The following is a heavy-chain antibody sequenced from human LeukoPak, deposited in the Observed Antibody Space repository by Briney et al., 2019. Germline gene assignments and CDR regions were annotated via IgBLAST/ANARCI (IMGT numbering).Heavy chain of an antibody. CDR2: IYYSGST. CDR3: ARRKHMVRGVCPPDY. CDR1: GGSISSNDYF. D-gene: IGHD3-10*01. J-gene: IGHJ4*02. Sequence: SETLSLTCTVSGGSISSNDYFWSWIRQSPGKGLEWIASIYYSGSTYYNPSLKSRVTISVDTSKNQFSLKLSSVTAADTAVYYCARRKHMVRGVCPPDYWGQGTLVTVSS. V-gene: IGHV4-39*07.